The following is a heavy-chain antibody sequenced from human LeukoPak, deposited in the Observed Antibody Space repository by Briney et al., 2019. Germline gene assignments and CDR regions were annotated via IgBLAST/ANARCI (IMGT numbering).Heavy chain of an antibody. CDR1: GGTFSSYA. Sequence: SVKVSCKASGGTFSSYAISWVRQAPGQGLEWMGGIIPIFGTANYAQKFQGRVTITADESTGTAYMELSSLRSEDTAVYYCASGRGSGSYPIDYWGQGTLVTVSS. D-gene: IGHD1-26*01. J-gene: IGHJ4*02. V-gene: IGHV1-69*01. CDR3: ASGRGSGSYPIDY. CDR2: IIPIFGTA.